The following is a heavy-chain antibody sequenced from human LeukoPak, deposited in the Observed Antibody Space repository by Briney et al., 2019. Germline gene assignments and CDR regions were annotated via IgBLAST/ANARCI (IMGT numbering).Heavy chain of an antibody. CDR2: INHSGST. V-gene: IGHV4-34*01. CDR1: GGSFSGYY. Sequence: SETLSLTCAVYGGSFSGYYWSWIRQPPGNGLEWIGEINHSGSTNYNPSLKSRVTISVDTSKNQFSLKLSSVTAADTAVYYCARAKTYYYGSGSYHFDYWGQGTLVTVSS. D-gene: IGHD3-10*01. CDR3: ARAKTYYYGSGSYHFDY. J-gene: IGHJ4*02.